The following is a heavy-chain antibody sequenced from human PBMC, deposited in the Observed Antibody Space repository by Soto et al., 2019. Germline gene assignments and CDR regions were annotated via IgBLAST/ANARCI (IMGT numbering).Heavy chain of an antibody. Sequence: PGGSLRLSCAASGFTFSSYAMSWVRQAPGKGLEWVSAISGSGGSTYYADSVKGRFTISRDNAKSTLYLQMNSLRAEDTAVYYCARDGAYCGGDCYSYSDYMAVWGKGTSVTVSS. V-gene: IGHV3-23*01. CDR2: ISGSGGST. CDR3: ARDGAYCGGDCYSYSDYMAV. J-gene: IGHJ6*03. CDR1: GFTFSSYA. D-gene: IGHD2-21*02.